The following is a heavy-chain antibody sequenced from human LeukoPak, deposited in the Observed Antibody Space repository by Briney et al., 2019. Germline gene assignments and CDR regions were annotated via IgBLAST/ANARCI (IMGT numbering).Heavy chain of an antibody. J-gene: IGHJ3*01. V-gene: IGHV1-2*02. Sequence: ASVKVSWKGSGYNFSVYYMHWVRQAPGQGLEWMGWMDPNSGDTIYAPKFQGRVSMTRDTSITTAYMELSSLTFDASAIYYCATKGGLTPNTLAMWGHGTMVSVSS. D-gene: IGHD2-15*01. CDR3: ATKGGLTPNTLAM. CDR2: MDPNSGDT. CDR1: GYNFSVYY.